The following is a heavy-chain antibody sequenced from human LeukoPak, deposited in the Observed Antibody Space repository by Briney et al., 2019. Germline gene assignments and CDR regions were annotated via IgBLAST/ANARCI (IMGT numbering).Heavy chain of an antibody. D-gene: IGHD5-12*01. Sequence: ASVKVSCKASGGTFSSYAISWVRQAPGQGLEWMGGIIPIFGTANYAQKFQGRVTITADESTSTAYMELSSLRSEDTAVYYCATHRYSGYGGPLDCWGQGTLVTVSS. CDR1: GGTFSSYA. CDR3: ATHRYSGYGGPLDC. CDR2: IIPIFGTA. V-gene: IGHV1-69*13. J-gene: IGHJ4*02.